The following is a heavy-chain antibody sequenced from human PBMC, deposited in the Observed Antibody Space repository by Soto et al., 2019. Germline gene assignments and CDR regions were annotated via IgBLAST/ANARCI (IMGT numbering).Heavy chain of an antibody. CDR3: ARDGPYYDILTGYPIDY. CDR1: GYTFTSYG. CDR2: ISAYNGNT. V-gene: IGHV1-18*01. J-gene: IGHJ4*02. D-gene: IGHD3-9*01. Sequence: ASVKVSCKASGYTFTSYGISWVRQAPGQGLEWMGWISAYNGNTNYAQKLQGRVTMTTDTSTSTAYMELRSLRSDDTAVYYCARDGPYYDILTGYPIDYWGQGTLVTVSS.